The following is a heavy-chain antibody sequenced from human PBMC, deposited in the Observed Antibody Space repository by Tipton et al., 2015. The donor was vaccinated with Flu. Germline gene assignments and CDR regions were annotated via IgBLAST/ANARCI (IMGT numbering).Heavy chain of an antibody. J-gene: IGHJ4*02. D-gene: IGHD3-10*02. CDR2: IFPSGTT. CDR1: SGSIRSTNYF. CDR3: ARLSYYDVDLKNFYFDY. V-gene: IGHV4-39*01. Sequence: TLSLTCTVSSGSIRSTNYFCAWIRQPPGKRLELIGSIFPSGTTYYNPPLKRRVTISVDTSKSQFSLMLSSVTAADTAVYYCARLSYYDVDLKNFYFDYWGQGALVTVSS.